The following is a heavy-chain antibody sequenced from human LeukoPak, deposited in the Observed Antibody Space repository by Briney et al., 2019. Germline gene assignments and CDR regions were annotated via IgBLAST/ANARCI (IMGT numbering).Heavy chain of an antibody. CDR2: IFYSGST. D-gene: IGHD1-1*01. CDR3: ARDSGFGEPFDY. CDR1: GGSITGYY. J-gene: IGHJ4*02. Sequence: SETLSLTCTISGGSITGYYWSWIRQAPERGLEWIGYIFYSGSTNYSPSLKGRVTISVGTSRNYVSLKLTSVTAADTAMYYCARDSGFGEPFDYWGQGTLVTVSS. V-gene: IGHV4-59*01.